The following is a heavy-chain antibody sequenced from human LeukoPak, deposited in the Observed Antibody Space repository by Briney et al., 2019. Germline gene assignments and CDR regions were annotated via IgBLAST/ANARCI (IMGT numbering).Heavy chain of an antibody. CDR2: IRYDGSNK. CDR3: AKDGGLWLRSGGDYFDY. V-gene: IGHV3-30*02. J-gene: IGHJ4*02. CDR1: GFTFSSYG. D-gene: IGHD5-12*01. Sequence: GGSLRLSCAASGFTFSSYGMHWVRQAPGKGLEWVAFIRYDGSNKYYADSVKGRFTISRDNSKNTLYLQMNSLRAEDTAVYYCAKDGGLWLRSGGDYFDYWGQGTLVTVSS.